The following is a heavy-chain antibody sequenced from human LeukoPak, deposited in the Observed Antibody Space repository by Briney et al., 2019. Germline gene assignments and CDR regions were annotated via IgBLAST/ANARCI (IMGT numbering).Heavy chain of an antibody. CDR2: IYYSGST. CDR3: ARDSRVGYYDSSGYPTTWFDP. J-gene: IGHJ5*02. V-gene: IGHV4-31*03. CDR1: GGSISSGGYY. D-gene: IGHD3-22*01. Sequence: SQTLSLTCTVSGGSISSGGYYWSWIRQHLGKGLEWIGYIYYSGSTYYNPSLKSRVTISVDTSKNQFSLKLSSVTAADTAVYYCARDSRVGYYDSSGYPTTWFDPWGQGTLVTVSS.